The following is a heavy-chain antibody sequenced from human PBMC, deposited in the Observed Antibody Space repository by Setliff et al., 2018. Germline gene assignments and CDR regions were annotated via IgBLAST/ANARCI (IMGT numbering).Heavy chain of an antibody. D-gene: IGHD3-22*01. CDR2: TIPNFGTT. V-gene: IGHV1-69*05. CDR1: GATFSSYG. CDR3: ARDRKEVVISPSQAAFDI. Sequence: EASVKVSCKASGATFSSYGISWVRQAPGQGLEWLGGTIPNFGTTNYAQEFQGRVTIITDESTSTAYMELSSLRFEDTAVYYCARDRKEVVISPSQAAFDIWGQGTMVTVSS. J-gene: IGHJ3*02.